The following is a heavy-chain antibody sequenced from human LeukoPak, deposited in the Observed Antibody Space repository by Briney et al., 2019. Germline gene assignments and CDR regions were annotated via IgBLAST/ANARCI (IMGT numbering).Heavy chain of an antibody. CDR2: IWYDGSNK. CDR1: GFTFSSYG. V-gene: IGHV3-33*01. Sequence: GGPLRLSCAASGFTFSSYGMHWVRQAPGKGLEWVAVIWYDGSNKYYADSVKGRFTISRDNSKNTLYLQMNSLRAEDTAVYYCATDSSGYYPKYYSDYWGQGTLVTVSS. J-gene: IGHJ4*02. D-gene: IGHD3-22*01. CDR3: ATDSSGYYPKYYSDY.